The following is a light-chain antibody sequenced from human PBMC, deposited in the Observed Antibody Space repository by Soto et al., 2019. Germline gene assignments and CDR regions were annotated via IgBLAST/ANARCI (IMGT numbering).Light chain of an antibody. Sequence: DIQMTQSPSSLSASVGERVTITCRASQSISNHLNWYQQKPGKAPKLLIFAASSLQSGVPSRFSGSRSGPDFTLTISSLQPEDFATYYCQQSYSSPPTFGQGTKVDIK. CDR2: AAS. V-gene: IGKV1-39*01. CDR3: QQSYSSPPT. J-gene: IGKJ1*01. CDR1: QSISNH.